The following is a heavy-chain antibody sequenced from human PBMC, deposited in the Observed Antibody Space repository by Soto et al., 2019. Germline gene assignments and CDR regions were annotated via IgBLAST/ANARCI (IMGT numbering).Heavy chain of an antibody. CDR1: GYTFTGYY. D-gene: IGHD5-12*01. V-gene: IGHV1-2*02. Sequence: AASVKVSCKASGYTFTGYYMHWVRQAPGQGLEWMGWINPNSGGTNYAQKFQGRVTMTRDTSISTAYMELSRLRSDDTAVYYCASSLGSGYDLYYYGMDVWGQGTTVTV. CDR2: INPNSGGT. J-gene: IGHJ6*02. CDR3: ASSLGSGYDLYYYGMDV.